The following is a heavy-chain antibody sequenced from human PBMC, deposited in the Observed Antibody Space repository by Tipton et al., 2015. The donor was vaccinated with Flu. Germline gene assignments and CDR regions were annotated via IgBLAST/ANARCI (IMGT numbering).Heavy chain of an antibody. CDR1: GYSIGENYY. CDR2: IHNTGTT. D-gene: IGHD6-19*01. V-gene: IGHV4-38-2*01. J-gene: IGHJ4*02. CDR3: AKVIPEIVAGLDY. Sequence: TLSLTCAVSGYSIGENYYWGWMRQSPGKGLEWIGNIHNTGTTFYNPSLRSRISMSIDTSNNHFSLSLSLVTAADTAMYYCAKVIPEIVAGLDYWGQGTLVTVSS.